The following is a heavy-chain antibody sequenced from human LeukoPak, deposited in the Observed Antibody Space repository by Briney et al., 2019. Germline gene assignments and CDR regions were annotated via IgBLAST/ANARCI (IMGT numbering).Heavy chain of an antibody. J-gene: IGHJ4*02. V-gene: IGHV3-21*04. CDR3: ARDRDYYDSSPYFDY. CDR1: GFTFSSYW. D-gene: IGHD3-22*01. Sequence: KPGGSLRLSCAASGFTFSSYWMHWVRQAPGKGLEWVSSISSSSSYIYYADSVKGRFTISRDNAKNSLYLQMNSLRAEDTAVYYCARDRDYYDSSPYFDYWGQGTLVTVSS. CDR2: ISSSSSYI.